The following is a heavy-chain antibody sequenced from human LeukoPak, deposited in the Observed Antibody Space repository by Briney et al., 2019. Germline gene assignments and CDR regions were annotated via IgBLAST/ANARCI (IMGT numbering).Heavy chain of an antibody. CDR1: GGSFSGYY. J-gene: IGHJ6*03. CDR3: ARVRITIFGVGPYYYYYYMDV. V-gene: IGHV4-34*01. CDR2: INHSGST. D-gene: IGHD3-3*01. Sequence: SETLSLTCAVYGGSFSGYYWSWIRQPPGKGLEWIGKINHSGSTNYNPSLKSRVTISVDTSKNQFSLKLSSVTAADTAVYYCARVRITIFGVGPYYYYYYMDVWGKGTTVTVSS.